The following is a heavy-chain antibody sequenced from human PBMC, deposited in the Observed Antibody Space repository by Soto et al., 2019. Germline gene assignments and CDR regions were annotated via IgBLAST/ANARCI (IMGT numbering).Heavy chain of an antibody. CDR3: ARGKRGSSWYRGEEKYYYYGMDV. J-gene: IGHJ6*02. CDR2: INHSGST. Sequence: SSETLSLTCAVYGGSFSGYYWSWIRQPPGKGLEWIGEINHSGSTNYNPSLKSRVTISVDTSKNQFSLKLNSVTAADTAVYYCARGKRGSSWYRGEEKYYYYGMDVWGQGTPVTVSS. V-gene: IGHV4-34*01. CDR1: GGSFSGYY. D-gene: IGHD6-13*01.